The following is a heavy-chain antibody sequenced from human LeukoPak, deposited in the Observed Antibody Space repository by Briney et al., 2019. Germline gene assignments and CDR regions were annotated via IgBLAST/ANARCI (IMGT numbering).Heavy chain of an antibody. D-gene: IGHD1-26*01. V-gene: IGHV3-30-3*01. CDR3: ARGGDSGSYFDY. J-gene: IGHJ4*02. Sequence: GGSLRLSCAASGFTFSSYSMHWVCQAPGKGLEWVAVISYDGSNKYYTDSVKGRFTISRDNSKNTLYLQMNSLRTEDTAVYYCARGGDSGSYFDYWGQGTLVTVSS. CDR2: ISYDGSNK. CDR1: GFTFSSYS.